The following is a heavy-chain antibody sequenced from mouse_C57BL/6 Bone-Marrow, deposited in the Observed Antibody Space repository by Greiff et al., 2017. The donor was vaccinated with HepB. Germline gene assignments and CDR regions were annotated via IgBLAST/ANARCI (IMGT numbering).Heavy chain of an antibody. CDR3: ASGYGNPRASYWYFDV. V-gene: IGHV1-62-2*01. Sequence: VQLQQSGAELVKPGASVKLSCKASGYTFTEYTIHWVKQRSGQGLEWIGWFYPGSGSIKYNEKFKDKATLTADKSSSTVYMELSRLTSEDSAVYYCASGYGNPRASYWYFDVWGTGTTVTVSS. CDR2: FYPGSGSI. J-gene: IGHJ1*03. D-gene: IGHD2-1*01. CDR1: GYTFTEYT.